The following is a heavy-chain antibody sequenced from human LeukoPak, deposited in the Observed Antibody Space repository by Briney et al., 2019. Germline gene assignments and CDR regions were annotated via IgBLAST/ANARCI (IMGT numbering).Heavy chain of an antibody. CDR3: AKRPRDSSYYLGAFDG. V-gene: IGHV3-23*01. CDR1: GFTFSTYA. CDR2: IGASGADI. J-gene: IGHJ3*01. Sequence: GGPLRLSCTASGFTFSTYAMTWLREAPGKGVDWVSAIGASGADIYYADSAKGRFTVSRDNSKNTLYLQMSSLRADDTAVYFCAKRPRDSSYYLGAFDGWGQGTTVTVSS. D-gene: IGHD3-22*01.